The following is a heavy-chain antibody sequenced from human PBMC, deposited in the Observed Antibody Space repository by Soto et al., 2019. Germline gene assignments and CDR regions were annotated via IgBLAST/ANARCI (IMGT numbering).Heavy chain of an antibody. CDR2: VSVPSGDT. D-gene: IGHD2-15*01. V-gene: IGHV1-18*01. J-gene: IGHJ4*02. Sequence: XSVKVSCKASGYSFSSFGISWVRQAPGQGLEWVGWVSVPSGDTSSAQNFQGRVTVTTDTSTSTAYLEVGSLRSDDTAVYYCARTCRSGGSCYLESWGEGTLVTVSS. CDR1: GYSFSSFG. CDR3: ARTCRSGGSCYLES.